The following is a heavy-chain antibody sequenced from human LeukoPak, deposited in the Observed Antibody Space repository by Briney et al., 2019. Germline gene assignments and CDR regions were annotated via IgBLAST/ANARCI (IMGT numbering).Heavy chain of an antibody. J-gene: IGHJ6*03. V-gene: IGHV7-4-1*02. CDR2: INTNTGNP. Sequence: ASVKVSCKASGYTFTSYAMNWVRQAPGQGLEWMGWINTNTGNPTYAQGFTGRFVFSLDTSVGTAYLQISSLKAEDTAVYYCASGGTNYYYYMDVWGKGTTVTVSS. CDR3: ASGGTNYYYYMDV. D-gene: IGHD4-23*01. CDR1: GYTFTSYA.